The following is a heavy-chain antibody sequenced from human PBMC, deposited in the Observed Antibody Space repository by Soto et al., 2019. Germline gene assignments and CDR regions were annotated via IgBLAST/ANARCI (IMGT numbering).Heavy chain of an antibody. CDR2: ISPFNGHT. Sequence: ASVKVSCKASGYTFISYGMDWVRQAPGQRLEWMGWISPFNGHTHYAQKFQGRVSLTTDTSTSTAFLELRSLTYDDTAVYYCAREPPRATAGLNYFDPWGQGTLVTVSS. D-gene: IGHD6-13*01. CDR3: AREPPRATAGLNYFDP. J-gene: IGHJ5*02. CDR1: GYTFISYG. V-gene: IGHV1-18*01.